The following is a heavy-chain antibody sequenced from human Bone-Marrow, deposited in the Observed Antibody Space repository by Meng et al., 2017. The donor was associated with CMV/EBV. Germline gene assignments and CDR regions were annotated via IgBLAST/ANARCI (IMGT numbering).Heavy chain of an antibody. Sequence: GESLKISWAASGFTFSRYWMHWVRQAPGKGLEWVSSISSSSSYIYYADSVKGRFTISRDNAKNSLYLQVNSLRAEDTAVYYCARDLSIWAAGYGMDVWGQGTTVTVSS. V-gene: IGHV3-21*01. CDR1: GFTFSRYW. CDR3: ARDLSIWAAGYGMDV. CDR2: ISSSSSYI. J-gene: IGHJ6*02. D-gene: IGHD6-13*01.